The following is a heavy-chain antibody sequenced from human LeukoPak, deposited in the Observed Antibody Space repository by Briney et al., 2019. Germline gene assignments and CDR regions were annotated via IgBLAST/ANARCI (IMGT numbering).Heavy chain of an antibody. Sequence: GGSLRRSCEASGFTFNTYAMHWVRQRPGKGLEWVALISYDGRDKIYTDSVKGRFTISRDNSESTLYLQMDSLRGDDAAVYYCAKAVGRISWSFDYWGQGALVTVSS. CDR2: ISYDGRDK. V-gene: IGHV3-30*18. CDR1: GFTFNTYA. D-gene: IGHD6-13*01. CDR3: AKAVGRISWSFDY. J-gene: IGHJ4*02.